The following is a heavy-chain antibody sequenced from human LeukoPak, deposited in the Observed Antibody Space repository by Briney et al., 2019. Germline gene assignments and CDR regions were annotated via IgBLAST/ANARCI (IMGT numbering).Heavy chain of an antibody. J-gene: IGHJ4*02. CDR3: ARDRIKSGSYYFDY. D-gene: IGHD1-26*01. CDR2: ISGRSSTI. CDR1: AFTLSDYS. V-gene: IGHV3-48*01. Sequence: GGSLRLSCAASAFTLSDYSMNWVRQAPGKGLEWVSYISGRSSTIYYADSVKGRFTISRDSAKNSMYLQMNSLRAEDTAVYYCARDRIKSGSYYFDYWGQGTLVTVSS.